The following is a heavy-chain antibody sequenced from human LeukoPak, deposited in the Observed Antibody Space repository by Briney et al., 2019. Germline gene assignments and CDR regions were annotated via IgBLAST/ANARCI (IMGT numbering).Heavy chain of an antibody. CDR2: ITGGARTT. CDR1: GFTFSSYA. J-gene: IGHJ4*02. Sequence: GGSLRLSCAGSGFTFSSYAMSWIRQAPGKGLEWVSVITGGARTTYYADSVKGRFTISRDNSKNTVFLQMNSLRAEDTAVYYCAKDTPLTAYGSGWSTNAFDYWGQGTLVTVSS. CDR3: AKDTPLTAYGSGWSTNAFDY. D-gene: IGHD6-19*01. V-gene: IGHV3-23*01.